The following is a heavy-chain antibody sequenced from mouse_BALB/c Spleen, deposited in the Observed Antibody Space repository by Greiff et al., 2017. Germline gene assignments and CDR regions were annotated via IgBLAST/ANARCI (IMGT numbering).Heavy chain of an antibody. J-gene: IGHJ2*01. CDR2: ISSGGST. CDR3: AMVGAFTTASFDY. Sequence: EVKLMESGGGLVKPGGSLKLSCAASGFTFSSYAMSWVRQTPEKRLEWVASISSGGSTYYPDSVKGRFTISRDNARNILYLQMSSLRSEDTAMYYCAMVGAFTTASFDYWGQGTTLTVSS. D-gene: IGHD1-2*01. CDR1: GFTFSSYA. V-gene: IGHV5-6-5*01.